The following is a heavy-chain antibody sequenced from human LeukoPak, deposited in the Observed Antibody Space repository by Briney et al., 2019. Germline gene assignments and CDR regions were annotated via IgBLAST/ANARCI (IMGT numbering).Heavy chain of an antibody. Sequence: SETLSLTCTVSGGSISSYYWSWIRQPPGKGLEWIGYIYYSGSTNYNPSLKSRVTISVDTSKNQFSLKLSSVTAADTAVYYCARAETGSGRIDYWGQGTLVTVSS. D-gene: IGHD6-19*01. CDR3: ARAETGSGRIDY. J-gene: IGHJ4*02. CDR1: GGSISSYY. CDR2: IYYSGST. V-gene: IGHV4-59*01.